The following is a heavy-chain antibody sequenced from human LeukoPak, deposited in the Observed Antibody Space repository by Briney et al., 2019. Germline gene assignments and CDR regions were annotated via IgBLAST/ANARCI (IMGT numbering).Heavy chain of an antibody. V-gene: IGHV4-59*01. Sequence: PSETLSLTCTVSGGSISSYYWSWIRQPPGKGLEWIGYIYYSGSTNYNPSLKSRVTISVDTSKNQFSLKLSSVTAADTAVYYCARGAGELPPFDYWGQGTLVTVSS. D-gene: IGHD3-16*01. CDR3: ARGAGELPPFDY. CDR2: IYYSGST. CDR1: GGSISSYY. J-gene: IGHJ4*02.